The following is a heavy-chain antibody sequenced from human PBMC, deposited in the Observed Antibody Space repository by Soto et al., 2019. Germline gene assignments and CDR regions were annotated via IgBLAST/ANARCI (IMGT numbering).Heavy chain of an antibody. D-gene: IGHD1-7*01. V-gene: IGHV4-31*03. Sequence: QVQLQESGPGLVKPSQTLSLTCTVSGGSISSGGYYWSWIRQHPGKGLEWIGYIYYSGSTYYNPSLKSRVTISVDTSKNQFFLKLSSVTAADTAVYYCARRKGTTGTTGLAPRSSYYYMDVWGKGTTVTVSS. CDR1: GGSISSGGYY. J-gene: IGHJ6*03. CDR3: ARRKGTTGTTGLAPRSSYYYMDV. CDR2: IYYSGST.